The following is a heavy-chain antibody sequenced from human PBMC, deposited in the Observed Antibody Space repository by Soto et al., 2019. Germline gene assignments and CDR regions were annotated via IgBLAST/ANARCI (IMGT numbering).Heavy chain of an antibody. V-gene: IGHV2-5*01. D-gene: IGHD3-10*01. CDR1: GFSLSSSGES. CDR2: LYWNGIE. Sequence: QITLKESGPTLVNPTQTLTLTCTFSGFSLSSSGESVGWIRQPPGKALEWLALLYWNGIERYSPSLKSRLTVFKDASKSQVGLTMTNMDPVDSATYFCAHGDPLDFHYWGQGTLVTVSP. CDR3: AHGDPLDFHY. J-gene: IGHJ4*02.